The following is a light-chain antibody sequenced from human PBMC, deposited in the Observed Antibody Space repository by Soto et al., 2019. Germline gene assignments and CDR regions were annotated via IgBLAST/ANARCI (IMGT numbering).Light chain of an antibody. J-gene: IGKJ1*01. CDR3: QQLNSYPRT. CDR1: QTVSSNF. V-gene: IGKV3-20*01. Sequence: EIVLTQSPGTLSLSPGERATLSCRASQTVSSNFLALYQQTPGQAPRRLIYGASTRATGIPARFSGSGSGTDFTLTISSLQAEDFATYYCQQLNSYPRTFGQGTKVDIK. CDR2: GAS.